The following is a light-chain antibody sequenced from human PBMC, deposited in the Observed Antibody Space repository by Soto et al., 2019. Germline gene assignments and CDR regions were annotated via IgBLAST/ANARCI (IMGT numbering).Light chain of an antibody. V-gene: IGLV2-14*01. J-gene: IGLJ2*01. Sequence: QSVLTQPASVSGSPGQSMTISCTGTSSDVGGYNYVSWYQQHPGKAPKLMIYDVRNRPSGVSNRFSGSKSGNTASLTISGLQPEDEADYYCSSYTRSSTSVVFGGGTKVTVL. CDR2: DVR. CDR3: SSYTRSSTSVV. CDR1: SSDVGGYNY.